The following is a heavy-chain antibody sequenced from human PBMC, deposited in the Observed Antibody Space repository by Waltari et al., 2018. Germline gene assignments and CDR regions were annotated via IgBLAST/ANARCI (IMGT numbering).Heavy chain of an antibody. CDR3: AKDRTGTMDYFDY. D-gene: IGHD1-7*01. J-gene: IGHJ4*02. CDR2: ISGSGGST. Sequence: EVQLLESGGGLVQPGGSLRLSCAASGFTFSSYALSWVRQAPGKGLEWVSAISGSGGSTYYADSVKGRFTISRDNSKNTLYLQMNSLRAEDTAVYYCAKDRTGTMDYFDYWGQGTLVTVSS. CDR1: GFTFSSYA. V-gene: IGHV3-23*01.